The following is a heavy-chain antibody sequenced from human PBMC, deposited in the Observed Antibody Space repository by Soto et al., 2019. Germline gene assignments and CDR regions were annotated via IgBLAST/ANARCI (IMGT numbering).Heavy chain of an antibody. Sequence: EVQLLESGGGLVQPGWSLRLSCAASGFTFSSYAMSWVRQAPGKGLEWVSAISGSGGSTYYADSVKGRFTISRDNSKNTLYLQMNSLRAEDTAVYYCAKLEGSYRLPGHLNWYFDLWGRGTLVTVSS. CDR1: GFTFSSYA. CDR3: AKLEGSYRLPGHLNWYFDL. CDR2: ISGSGGST. J-gene: IGHJ2*01. D-gene: IGHD3-16*02. V-gene: IGHV3-23*01.